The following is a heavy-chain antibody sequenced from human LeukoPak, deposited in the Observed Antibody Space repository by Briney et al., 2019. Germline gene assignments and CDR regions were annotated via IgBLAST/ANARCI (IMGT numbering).Heavy chain of an antibody. J-gene: IGHJ4*02. V-gene: IGHV3-7*02. CDR3: AGGEYAGY. D-gene: IGHD4-17*01. CDR2: IKQDGCEQ. Sequence: PGGALTLSCAACGFSFSHYWMNWVRQAPGRGLEWVGNIKQDGCEQYYVDSVKGRFTISRDNAKNSLYLQMSSLRADDTAVYYCAGGEYAGYWGQGTLDTVSS. CDR1: GFSFSHYW.